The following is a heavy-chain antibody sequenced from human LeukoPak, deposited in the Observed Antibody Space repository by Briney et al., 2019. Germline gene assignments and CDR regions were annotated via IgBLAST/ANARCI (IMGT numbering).Heavy chain of an antibody. D-gene: IGHD3-3*01. Sequence: GGSLRLSCTASGFTFSSYWMSWVRQAPGKGLDWVAFIRYDGSNKYYADSVKGRFTISRDNSKNTLYLQMNSLRAEDTAVYYCAKDGQDRPYYDFWSGYYIDYWGQGTLVTVSS. CDR3: AKDGQDRPYYDFWSGYYIDY. V-gene: IGHV3-30*02. CDR2: IRYDGSNK. CDR1: GFTFSSYW. J-gene: IGHJ4*02.